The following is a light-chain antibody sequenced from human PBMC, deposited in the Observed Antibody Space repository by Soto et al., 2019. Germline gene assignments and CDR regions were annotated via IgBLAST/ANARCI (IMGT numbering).Light chain of an antibody. V-gene: IGLV2-14*01. Sequence: QSVLTQPASVSGSPGQSITISCTGTSSDVGGYNYVSWYQQHPGKAPKLMIYDVSKRPSGVSNRFSGSKSGNTASLTISGLQADDEADYYCRSYTNSNLVVFGGGTKLTVL. CDR1: SSDVGGYNY. J-gene: IGLJ2*01. CDR3: RSYTNSNLVV. CDR2: DVS.